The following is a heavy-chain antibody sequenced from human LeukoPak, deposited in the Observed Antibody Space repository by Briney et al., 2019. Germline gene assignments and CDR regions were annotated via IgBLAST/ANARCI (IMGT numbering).Heavy chain of an antibody. Sequence: GGSLRLSCAASGFTVSSNYMSWVRQAPGKGLEWVSGISWNSGSIGYADSVKGRFTISRDNAKNSLYLQMNSLRAEDTALYYCATSYGSGAFSYYGMDVWGQGTTVTVSS. D-gene: IGHD3-10*01. CDR2: ISWNSGSI. CDR1: GFTVSSNY. CDR3: ATSYGSGAFSYYGMDV. J-gene: IGHJ6*02. V-gene: IGHV3-9*01.